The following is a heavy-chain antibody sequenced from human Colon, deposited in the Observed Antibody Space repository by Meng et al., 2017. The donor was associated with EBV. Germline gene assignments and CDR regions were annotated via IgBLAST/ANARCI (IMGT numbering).Heavy chain of an antibody. CDR2: TSYRGTT. J-gene: IGHJ4*02. Sequence: QHQLREAGHGLGKTSGPLSLPCTVPGGAISSRAYSLGWCRQPPVSGLEWIGSTSYRGTTYYNPSLKSRVTISVDTSNNQFSLKLSSVTAADTAVYYCGRPHLISVAGHFDYWGQGTLVTVSS. D-gene: IGHD6-19*01. CDR1: GGAISSRAYS. V-gene: IGHV4-39*01. CDR3: GRPHLISVAGHFDY.